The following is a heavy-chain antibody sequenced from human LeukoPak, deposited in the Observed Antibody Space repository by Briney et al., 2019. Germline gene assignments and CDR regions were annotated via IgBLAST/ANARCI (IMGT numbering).Heavy chain of an antibody. J-gene: IGHJ4*02. CDR1: GYSISSGYY. V-gene: IGHV4-38-2*02. Sequence: KPSETLSLTCTVSGYSISSGYYWGWIRQPPGKGLEWIGSIYHSGSTYYNPSLKSRVTISVDTSKNQFSLKLSSVTAADTAVYYCARETAAGTVNYWGQGTLVTVSS. CDR2: IYHSGST. D-gene: IGHD6-13*01. CDR3: ARETAAGTVNY.